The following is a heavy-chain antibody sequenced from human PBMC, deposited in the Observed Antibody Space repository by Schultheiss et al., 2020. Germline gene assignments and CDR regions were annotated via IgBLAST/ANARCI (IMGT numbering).Heavy chain of an antibody. J-gene: IGHJ6*02. D-gene: IGHD1-1*01. V-gene: IGHV1-8*01. CDR2: MNPNSGNT. CDR3: ARLNWNPLGSYYGMDV. Sequence: ASVKVSCKASGYTFTSYDINWVRQATGQGLEWMGWMNPNSGNTGYAQKFQGRVTMTRNTSISTAYMELSSLRSEDTAVYYCARLNWNPLGSYYGMDVWGQGTTVTVSS. CDR1: GYTFTSYD.